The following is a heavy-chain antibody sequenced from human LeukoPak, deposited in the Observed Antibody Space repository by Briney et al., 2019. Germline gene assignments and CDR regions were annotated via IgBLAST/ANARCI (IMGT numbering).Heavy chain of an antibody. CDR1: GFTFGSYY. CDR3: ARTRTQVSYRGFDY. D-gene: IGHD1-14*01. Sequence: GGSLRLSCEASGFTFGSYYMSWVRRAPGKGLEGVANIRQDGSEQYYVDSVKGRFTISRDNAKNSLYLQMSGLRVEDTAVYYCARTRTQVSYRGFDYWGQGTPVTVSS. J-gene: IGHJ4*02. V-gene: IGHV3-7*01. CDR2: IRQDGSEQ.